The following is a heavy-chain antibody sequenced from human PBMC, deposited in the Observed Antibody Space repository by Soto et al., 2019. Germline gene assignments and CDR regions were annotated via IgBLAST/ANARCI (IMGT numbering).Heavy chain of an antibody. CDR2: IYHSGST. J-gene: IGHJ6*02. CDR1: GGSISSGGYS. Sequence: SETLSLTCAVSGGSISSGGYSWSWIRQPPGKGLEWIGYIYHSGSTYYNPSLKSRVTISVDRSKNQFSLKLSSVTAADTAVYYCASSSGYDYYYGMDVWGQGTTVTVSS. V-gene: IGHV4-30-2*01. CDR3: ASSSGYDYYYGMDV. D-gene: IGHD5-12*01.